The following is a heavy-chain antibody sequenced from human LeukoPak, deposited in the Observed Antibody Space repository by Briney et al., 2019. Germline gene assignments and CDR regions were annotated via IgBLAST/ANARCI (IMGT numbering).Heavy chain of an antibody. Sequence: PGGSLRLSCAVSGITLSNYGMSWVRQAPGKGPEWVAGISGSGGGTNYADSVKGRFTISRDDSKTALYLKMNSLRAEDTGVYFCAKRGVVIRVILVGFHREAYYFDSWGQGALVTVSS. CDR1: GITLSNYG. CDR3: AKRGVVIRVILVGFHREAYYFDS. J-gene: IGHJ4*02. D-gene: IGHD3-10*01. V-gene: IGHV3-23*01. CDR2: ISGSGGGT.